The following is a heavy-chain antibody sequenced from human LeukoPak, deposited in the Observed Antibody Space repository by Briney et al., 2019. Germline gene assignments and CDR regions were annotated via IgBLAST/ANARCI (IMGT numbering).Heavy chain of an antibody. CDR3: AKEGSIYTSTWYDH. CDR2: ISYEAKNT. J-gene: IGHJ5*02. V-gene: IGHV3-30*18. Sequence: PGGSLRLSCAASGFTFSTYGMQWVRQAPGKGLQWVAVISYEAKNTYYADSVKGRFTISRDNSKNMLYLQMNSLRAEDTAVYYCAKEGSIYTSTWYDHWGQGTLVTVSS. D-gene: IGHD5-12*01. CDR1: GFTFSTYG.